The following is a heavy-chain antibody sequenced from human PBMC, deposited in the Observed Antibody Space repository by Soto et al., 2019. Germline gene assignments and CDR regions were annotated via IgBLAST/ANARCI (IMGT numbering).Heavy chain of an antibody. CDR2: IWDDGSNK. D-gene: IGHD2-15*01. V-gene: IGHV3-33*01. Sequence: QVQLVESGGGVVQPGRSLRLSCAASGFTFSSYGMHWVRQAPGKGLEFVAVIWDDGSNKYYADSVKGRFTISRDNSKNTLYLQRNSLRAEDTAVYYCAREELGYCSGGSCHNFDYWGQGALVTVSS. CDR3: AREELGYCSGGSCHNFDY. CDR1: GFTFSSYG. J-gene: IGHJ4*02.